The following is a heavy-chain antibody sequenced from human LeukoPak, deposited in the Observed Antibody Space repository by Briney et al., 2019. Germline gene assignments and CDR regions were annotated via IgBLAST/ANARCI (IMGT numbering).Heavy chain of an antibody. D-gene: IGHD6-6*01. CDR3: ARGAQYSSSYYFDY. CDR2: MNPNSGNT. CDR1: GYTFTSYD. Sequence: EASVKVSCKASGYTFTSYDINWVRQATGQGLEWMGWMNPNSGNTGYAQKFQGRVTMTGNTSISTAYMELSSLRSEDTAVYYCARGAQYSSSYYFDYWGQGTLVTVSS. V-gene: IGHV1-8*01. J-gene: IGHJ4*02.